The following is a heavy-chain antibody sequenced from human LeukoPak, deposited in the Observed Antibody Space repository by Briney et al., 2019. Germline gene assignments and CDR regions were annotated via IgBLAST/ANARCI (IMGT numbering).Heavy chain of an antibody. CDR2: INPDSGGT. D-gene: IGHD1-1*01. CDR3: AKDISTHMEPPDWFDS. Sequence: GASVKVSCKASGYSFSDYYMHWLRQAPGQGLEWMVWINPDSGGTHYAQKFQGRVTLTRDTSLSTAYMELSRLRSDDTAVYYCAKDISTHMEPPDWFDSWGQGTLVTVSS. J-gene: IGHJ5*01. V-gene: IGHV1-2*02. CDR1: GYSFSDYY.